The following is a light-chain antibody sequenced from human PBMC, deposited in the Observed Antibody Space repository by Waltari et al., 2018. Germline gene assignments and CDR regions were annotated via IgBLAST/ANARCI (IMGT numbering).Light chain of an antibody. J-gene: IGLJ1*01. V-gene: IGLV2-23*02. CDR2: EVN. CDR3: CSYAGTKTFYV. CDR1: SSDVGYSDL. Sequence: QSALTQPASVSGSPGQSITISCTGTSSDVGYSDLVSWHQHHPGKAPKLIIFEVNKRPSGISHRFSGSKSGYTASLTISELQPEDEADYYCCSYAGTKTFYVFGSGTKVTVL.